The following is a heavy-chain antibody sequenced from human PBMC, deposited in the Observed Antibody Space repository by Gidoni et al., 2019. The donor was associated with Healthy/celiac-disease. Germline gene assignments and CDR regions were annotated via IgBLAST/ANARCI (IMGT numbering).Heavy chain of an antibody. CDR1: GFTFSGYG. D-gene: IGHD3-3*01. Sequence: QVQLVESGGGVVKPGGALSIPGAASGFTFSGYGMHWVRQAPGKGLEWVAVISYDGSNKYYADSVKGRFTISRDNSKNTLYLQMNSLRAEDTAVYYCAKDEVRYDFWGGYFNWGQGTLVTVSS. CDR3: AKDEVRYDFWGGYFN. J-gene: IGHJ4*02. CDR2: ISYDGSNK. V-gene: IGHV3-30*18.